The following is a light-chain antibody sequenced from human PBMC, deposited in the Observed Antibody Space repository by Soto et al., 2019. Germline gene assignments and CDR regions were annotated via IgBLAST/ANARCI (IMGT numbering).Light chain of an antibody. CDR2: GAS. J-gene: IGKJ1*01. Sequence: EIRMSQSPATLSVSPGERATLSCRASQSVSSNLAWYQQKPGQAPRLRIYGASTRATGIPARFSGSGSGTDFTLTISSLQSEDFALYYCQQYNDWPLPFGQGTKV. CDR1: QSVSSN. V-gene: IGKV3-15*01. CDR3: QQYNDWPLP.